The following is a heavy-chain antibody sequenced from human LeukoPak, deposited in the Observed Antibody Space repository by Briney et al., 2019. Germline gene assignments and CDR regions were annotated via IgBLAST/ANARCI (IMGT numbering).Heavy chain of an antibody. J-gene: IGHJ4*02. CDR1: GYTFTGFY. CDR2: INPNSGGT. Sequence: ASVKVSCKASGYTFTGFYIHWVRQAPGQGLEWMGWINPNSGGTNYAQKFQGRVTMTRDTSISTAYMELSRLRSDDTAVYYCARDPLNLFGVVTPFDYWGQGTLVTVSS. D-gene: IGHD3-3*01. CDR3: ARDPLNLFGVVTPFDY. V-gene: IGHV1-2*02.